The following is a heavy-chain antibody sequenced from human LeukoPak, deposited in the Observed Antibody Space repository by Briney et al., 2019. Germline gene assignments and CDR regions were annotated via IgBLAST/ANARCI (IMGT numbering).Heavy chain of an antibody. CDR1: GGSFSGYY. Sequence: SETLSLTCAVYGGSFSGYYWSWIRQPPGEGVEWSGEINHSGSTNYNPSLKSPVTISVDTSKNQFSLKLSSVTAADTAVYYCARARVGSYYYYYGMDVWGQGTTVTVSS. J-gene: IGHJ6*02. D-gene: IGHD3-16*01. CDR2: INHSGST. V-gene: IGHV4-34*01. CDR3: ARARVGSYYYYYGMDV.